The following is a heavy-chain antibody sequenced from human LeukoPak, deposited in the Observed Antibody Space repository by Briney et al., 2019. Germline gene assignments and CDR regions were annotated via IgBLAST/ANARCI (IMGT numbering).Heavy chain of an antibody. D-gene: IGHD5-18*01. CDR1: GFTFSSYD. CDR2: IWYDGSNK. Sequence: GSLRLSCAASGFTFSSYDMHWVRQAPGKGLEWVAVIWYDGSNKYYADSVKGRFTISRDNSKNTLYLQMNSLRAEDTAVYYCASQASGYSYGYWGQGTLVTVSS. CDR3: ASQASGYSYGY. J-gene: IGHJ4*02. V-gene: IGHV3-33*01.